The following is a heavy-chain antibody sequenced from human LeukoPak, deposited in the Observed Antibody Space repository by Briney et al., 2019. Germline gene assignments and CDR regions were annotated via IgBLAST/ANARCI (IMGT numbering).Heavy chain of an antibody. CDR3: ARDSLYDDNGYYHYFDY. J-gene: IGHJ4*02. CDR2: IWYDASGQ. D-gene: IGHD3-22*01. Sequence: GRSLRLSCAASGFTFSSYAMHWVRQAPGKGLEWVAMIWYDASGQHYADSVKGRFTISRDTSKNTLYLQMNSLRAEDTAVYFCARDSLYDDNGYYHYFDYWGQGTLVTVSS. CDR1: GFTFSSYA. V-gene: IGHV3-33*08.